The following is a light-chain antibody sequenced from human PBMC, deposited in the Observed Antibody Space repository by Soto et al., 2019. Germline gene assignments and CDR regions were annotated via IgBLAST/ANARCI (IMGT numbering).Light chain of an antibody. CDR1: SSDVGAYNR. Sequence: QSALTQPPSVSGSPGQTVTISCTGTSSDVGAYNRDSWYQQPPDTAPKLMIYDVTNRPSGVPDRFSGSESANTASLIITGLQSEDEAYYYWRLYKSSLAAAVFGSGTKVTVL. V-gene: IGLV2-18*01. CDR2: DVT. J-gene: IGLJ6*01. CDR3: RLYKSSLAAAV.